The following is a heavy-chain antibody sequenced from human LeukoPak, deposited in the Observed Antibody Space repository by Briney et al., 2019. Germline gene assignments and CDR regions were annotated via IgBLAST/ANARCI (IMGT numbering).Heavy chain of an antibody. J-gene: IGHJ5*02. CDR3: ARIFSNWFDP. Sequence: ASVKVSCKTSGYTFTSYGISWVRQAPGQGLEWVGWISGYNGKTDYVQKLQGRPTMTTDTSTNTAYMELRGLRSDDTAVYYCARIFSNWFDPWGQGTLVTVSS. V-gene: IGHV1-18*01. D-gene: IGHD2-15*01. CDR2: ISGYNGKT. CDR1: GYTFTSYG.